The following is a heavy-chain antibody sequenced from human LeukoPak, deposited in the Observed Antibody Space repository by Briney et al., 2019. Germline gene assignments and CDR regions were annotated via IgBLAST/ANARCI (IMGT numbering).Heavy chain of an antibody. D-gene: IGHD3-22*01. CDR2: IHFTGIT. CDR1: GVSITGYH. CDR3: ARFSDYYDSSGHYLDY. Sequence: PSETLSLTCSVSGVSITGYHWSWIRQPPGKGLEYIAYIHFTGITNYNPSLQSRVTISVDTSKNRFSLRLTSVTAADTAVYYCARFSDYYDSSGHYLDYWGQGTLVTVSS. J-gene: IGHJ4*02. V-gene: IGHV4-59*08.